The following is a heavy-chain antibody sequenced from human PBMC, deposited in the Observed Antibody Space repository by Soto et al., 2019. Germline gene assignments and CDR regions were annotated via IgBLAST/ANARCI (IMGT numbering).Heavy chain of an antibody. D-gene: IGHD3-10*01. J-gene: IGHJ6*02. Sequence: EVQLLESGGGLVQPGGSLRLSCAASGFTFSSYAMNWVRQAPGKGLEWVSGISGSGGSTYYADSVKGRFTISRDNSKNTVYLQMNSLRAEDTAVYYCAKYRFGEYFYYGMDVWGQGTTVTVSS. CDR2: ISGSGGST. CDR3: AKYRFGEYFYYGMDV. V-gene: IGHV3-23*01. CDR1: GFTFSSYA.